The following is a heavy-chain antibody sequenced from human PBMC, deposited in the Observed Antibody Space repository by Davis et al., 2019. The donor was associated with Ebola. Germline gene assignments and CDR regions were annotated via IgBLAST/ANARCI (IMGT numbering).Heavy chain of an antibody. CDR1: GFTFSSYG. CDR3: AKGTPEDFWSGYIYFDY. V-gene: IGHV3-30*02. J-gene: IGHJ4*02. D-gene: IGHD3-3*01. Sequence: GESLKISCAASGFTFSSYGMHWVRQAPGKGLEWVAFIRYDGSNKYYADSVKGRFTISRDNSKNTLYLQMNSLRAEDTAVYYCAKGTPEDFWSGYIYFDYWGQGTLVTVSS. CDR2: IRYDGSNK.